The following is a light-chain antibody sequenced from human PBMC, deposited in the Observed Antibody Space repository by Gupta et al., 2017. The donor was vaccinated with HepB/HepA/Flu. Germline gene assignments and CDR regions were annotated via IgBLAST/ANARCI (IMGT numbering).Light chain of an antibody. V-gene: IGKV3-11*01. J-gene: IGKJ1*01. CDR1: QSVSSY. CDR2: DAS. CDR3: QQRSNWPPT. Sequence: MLTQSPATLSFSPGERATLSCRASQSVSSYLAWYQQKPGQAPRRLIYDASNRATGIPARFSGSGSGTDFTLTISSLEPEDFAVYYCQQRSNWPPTFGQGTKVEIK.